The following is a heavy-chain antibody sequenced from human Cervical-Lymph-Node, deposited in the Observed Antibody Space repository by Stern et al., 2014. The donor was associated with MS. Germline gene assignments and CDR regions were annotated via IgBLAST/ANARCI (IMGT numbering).Heavy chain of an antibody. Sequence: QVQLVQSGAEVKKPGASVKVSCKASGYSFIGYGITWVRQAPGQGLEWLGWISGYNGKTGSAQKFQGRVTLTTETSTRTAYMELRSLKSDDTAVYFCAREGPYYSYYSGMAIWGQGTTVTVSS. J-gene: IGHJ6*02. CDR2: ISGYNGKT. V-gene: IGHV1-18*01. CDR1: GYSFIGYG. CDR3: AREGPYYSYYSGMAI.